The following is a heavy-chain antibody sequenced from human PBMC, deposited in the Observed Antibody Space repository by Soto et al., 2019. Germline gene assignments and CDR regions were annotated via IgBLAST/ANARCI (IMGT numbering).Heavy chain of an antibody. CDR3: ARIALYSSSPDYYYYMDV. V-gene: IGHV3-21*01. CDR2: ISSSSSYI. J-gene: IGHJ6*03. Sequence: GESLKISCAASGFTFSSYSMNWVRQAPGKGLEWVSSISSSSSYIYYADSVKGRFTISRDNAKNSLYLQMNSLRAEDTAVYYCARIALYSSSPDYYYYMDVWGKGTTVTVSS. CDR1: GFTFSSYS. D-gene: IGHD6-13*01.